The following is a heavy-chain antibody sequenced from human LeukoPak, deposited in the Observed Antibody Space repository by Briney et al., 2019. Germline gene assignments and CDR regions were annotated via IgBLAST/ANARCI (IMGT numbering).Heavy chain of an antibody. CDR3: ARRGGAVAREIADY. J-gene: IGHJ4*02. CDR1: GGSFSGYY. V-gene: IGHV4-34*01. CDR2: INHTGNT. D-gene: IGHD6-19*01. Sequence: PSETLSLTCAVYGGSFSGYYWSWIRQSPGKGLEWIGEINHTGNTNYNPSLKSRVTISIDTSKNQFFLKLNSVTAADKAVYYCARRGGAVAREIADYWGQGTLVTVSS.